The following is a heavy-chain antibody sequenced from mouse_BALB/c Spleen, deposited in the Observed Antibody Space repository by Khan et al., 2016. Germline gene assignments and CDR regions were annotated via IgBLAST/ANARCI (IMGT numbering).Heavy chain of an antibody. J-gene: IGHJ4*01. Sequence: EVQLQESGPGLVKPSQSLSLTCTVTGYSITSDYAWNWIRQFPGNKLEWMGYISYSGSTSYNPSLKSRISITRATSKNQFFLQLNSVTTEDTATYYCARRDTTTQYYYAMDYWGQGTSVTVSS. D-gene: IGHD1-1*01. CDR3: ARRDTTTQYYYAMDY. CDR1: GYSITSDYA. V-gene: IGHV3-2*02. CDR2: ISYSGST.